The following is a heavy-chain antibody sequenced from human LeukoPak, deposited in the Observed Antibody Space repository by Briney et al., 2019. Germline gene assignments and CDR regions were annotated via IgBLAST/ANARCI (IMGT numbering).Heavy chain of an antibody. CDR1: GYTFTSYY. CDR2: INPSGGST. J-gene: IGHJ6*03. Sequence: ASVKVSCKASGYTFTSYYMHWVRQAPGQGLEWMGIINPSGGSTSYAQRFQGRLTITADESTRSAYMELSSLRSEDTAVYYCARSAGGVIGVVTPALSGTRPPYFYYYMDVWGRGTTVTVSS. CDR3: ARSAGGVIGVVTPALSGTRPPYFYYYMDV. D-gene: IGHD2-2*01. V-gene: IGHV1-46*01.